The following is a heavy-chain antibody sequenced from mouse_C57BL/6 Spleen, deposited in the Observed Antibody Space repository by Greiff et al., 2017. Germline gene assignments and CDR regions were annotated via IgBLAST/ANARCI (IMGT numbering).Heavy chain of an antibody. J-gene: IGHJ4*01. V-gene: IGHV1-52*01. Sequence: QVQLQQPGAELVRPGSSVKLSCKASGYTFTSYWMHWVKQRPIQGLEWIGNIDPSDSETHYNQKFKDKATLTVDKSSSTAYMQLSSLTSEDSAVYYCARGEGYSNHYYAMDYWGQGTSVTVSS. CDR3: ARGEGYSNHYYAMDY. CDR2: IDPSDSET. D-gene: IGHD2-5*01. CDR1: GYTFTSYW.